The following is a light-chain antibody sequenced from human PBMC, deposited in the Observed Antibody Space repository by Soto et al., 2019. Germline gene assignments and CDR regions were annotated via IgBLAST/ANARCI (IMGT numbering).Light chain of an antibody. CDR3: QQYGGSPYT. J-gene: IGKJ2*01. Sequence: EIVLTQSPGTLSLSPGERATLSCRASQSVRSNYLAWYQQKPGQAPRLLIYGASSRATGIPDRFSVIGSGTDFTLTISRLEPEDFAVYYCQQYGGSPYTFGQGTKLEIK. CDR1: QSVRSNY. V-gene: IGKV3-20*01. CDR2: GAS.